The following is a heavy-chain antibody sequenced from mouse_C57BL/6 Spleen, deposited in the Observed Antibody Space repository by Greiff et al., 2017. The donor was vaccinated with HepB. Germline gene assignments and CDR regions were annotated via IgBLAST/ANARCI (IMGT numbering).Heavy chain of an antibody. CDR1: GYTFTSYW. D-gene: IGHD3-2*02. J-gene: IGHJ2*01. V-gene: IGHV1-64*01. CDR2: IHPNSGST. CDR3: ARTAQATCLDY. Sequence: QVHVKQPGAELVKPGASVKLSCKASGYTFTSYWMHWVKQRPGQGLEWIGMIHPNSGSTNYNEKFKSKATLTVDKSSSTAYMQLSSLTSEDSAVYYCARTAQATCLDYWGQGTTLTVSS.